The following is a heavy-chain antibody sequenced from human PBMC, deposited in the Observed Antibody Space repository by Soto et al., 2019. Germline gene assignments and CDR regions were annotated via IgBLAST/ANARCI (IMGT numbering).Heavy chain of an antibody. Sequence: ASVKVSCKASGYTFTSYGISWVRQAPGQGLEWMGWISAYNGNTNYAQKLQGRVTMTTDTSTGTAYMELRSLRSDDTAVYYCARDLRWPASGHAFDIWGQGTMVTVSS. CDR1: GYTFTSYG. J-gene: IGHJ3*02. V-gene: IGHV1-18*01. D-gene: IGHD2-15*01. CDR2: ISAYNGNT. CDR3: ARDLRWPASGHAFDI.